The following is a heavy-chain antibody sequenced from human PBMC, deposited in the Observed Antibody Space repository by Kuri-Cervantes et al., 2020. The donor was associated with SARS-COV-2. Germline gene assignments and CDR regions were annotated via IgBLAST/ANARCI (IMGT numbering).Heavy chain of an antibody. Sequence: ESLKFSCAVYGGSFSGYYWSWIRQPPGKGLEWIGEINHSGSTNYNPSLKSRVTISVDTSKNQFSLKLSSVTAADTAVYYCARGPGLYSRKAYGMDVWGQGTTVTVSS. J-gene: IGHJ6*02. CDR2: INHSGST. CDR3: ARGPGLYSRKAYGMDV. V-gene: IGHV4-34*01. CDR1: GGSFSGYY. D-gene: IGHD3-16*02.